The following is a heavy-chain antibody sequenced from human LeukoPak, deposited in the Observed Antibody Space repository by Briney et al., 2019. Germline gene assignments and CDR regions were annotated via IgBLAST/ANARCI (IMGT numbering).Heavy chain of an antibody. J-gene: IGHJ5*02. V-gene: IGHV1-18*01. CDR3: ARDWYCTGGICNDCFDP. CDR2: VSTYNDDT. Sequence: ASVKVSCKASGYTFTNYGISWVRQAPGQGPEWMGWVSTYNDDTNYAQNFQGRVTMTTDTSTNTAYMELRSLRSDDTALYYCARDWYCTGGICNDCFDPWGQGTLVTVSS. D-gene: IGHD2-8*02. CDR1: GYTFTNYG.